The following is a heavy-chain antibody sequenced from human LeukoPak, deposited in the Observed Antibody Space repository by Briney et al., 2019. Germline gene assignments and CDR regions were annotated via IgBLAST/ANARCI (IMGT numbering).Heavy chain of an antibody. Sequence: KPSETLSLTCTVSGGSISSYYWSWIRQPPGKGLEWIGYIYYSGSTNYNPSLKSRVTISVDTSKNQFSLKLSSVTAADTAVYYCARHGAYRRGDFDPWGQGTLVTVSS. CDR3: ARHGAYRRGDFDP. V-gene: IGHV4-59*08. CDR2: IYYSGST. CDR1: GGSISSYY. J-gene: IGHJ5*02. D-gene: IGHD3-10*01.